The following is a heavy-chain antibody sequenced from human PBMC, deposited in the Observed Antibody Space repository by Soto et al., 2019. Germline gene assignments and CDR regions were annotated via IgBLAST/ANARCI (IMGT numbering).Heavy chain of an antibody. CDR3: ARVKGAGSSFFDY. D-gene: IGHD6-13*01. V-gene: IGHV3-53*01. CDR1: GFTVSSNY. CDR2: IYSGGST. J-gene: IGHJ4*02. Sequence: GGSLRLSCAASGFTVSSNYMSWVRQAPGKGLEWVSVIYSGGSTYYADSVKVRFTISRDNSKNTLYLQMNSLRAEDTAVYYCARVKGAGSSFFDYWGQGTLVTVSS.